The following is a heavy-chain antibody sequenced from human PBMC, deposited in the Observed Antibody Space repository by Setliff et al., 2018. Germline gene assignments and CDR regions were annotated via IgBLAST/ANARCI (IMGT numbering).Heavy chain of an antibody. V-gene: IGHV3-7*01. J-gene: IGHJ6*02. CDR3: TRDQDYYGMDV. CDR1: GFDFKTHW. Sequence: PGGSLRLSCAASGFDFKTHWMDWVRQAPGKGLEWVASITHDGSKTYILDSVKGRFTISRDNTKNSLYLQMNSLRGEDTAVYHCTRDQDYYGMDVWGQGTTVTVSS. CDR2: ITHDGSKT.